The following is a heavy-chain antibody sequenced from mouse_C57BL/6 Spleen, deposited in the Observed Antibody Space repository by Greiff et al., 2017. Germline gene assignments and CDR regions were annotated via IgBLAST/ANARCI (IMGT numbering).Heavy chain of an antibody. V-gene: IGHV1-26*01. J-gene: IGHJ2*01. CDR3: ARDYGEDY. Sequence: VHVKQSGPELVKPGASVKISCKASGYTFTDYYMNWVKQSHGKSLEWIGDINPNNGGTSYNQKFKGKATLTVDKSSSTAYMELSSLTSEDSAVYYCARDYGEDYWGQGTTLTVSS. CDR2: INPNNGGT. D-gene: IGHD1-1*01. CDR1: GYTFTDYY.